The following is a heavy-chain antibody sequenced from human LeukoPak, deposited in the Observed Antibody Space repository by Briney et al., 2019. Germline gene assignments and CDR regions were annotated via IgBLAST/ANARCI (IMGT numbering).Heavy chain of an antibody. D-gene: IGHD3-3*01. CDR1: GFTFSSYG. CDR3: AKDLGVVITYYFDY. V-gene: IGHV3-23*01. Sequence: GGSLRLSCAASGFTFSSYGMHWVRQAPGKGLEWVSAISGSGGSTYYADSVKGRFTISRDNSKNTLYLQMNSLRAEDTAVYYCAKDLGVVITYYFDYWGQGTLVTVSS. J-gene: IGHJ4*02. CDR2: ISGSGGST.